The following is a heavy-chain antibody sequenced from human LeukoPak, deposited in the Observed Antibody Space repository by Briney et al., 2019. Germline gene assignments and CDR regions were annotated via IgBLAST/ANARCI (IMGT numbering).Heavy chain of an antibody. D-gene: IGHD3-3*01. CDR1: GYTFTSYY. Sequence: ASVKVSCKASGYTFTSYYMHWVRQAPGQGLEWMGIINPSGGSTSYAQKFQGRVTMTRDMSTSTVYMELSSLRSEDTAVYYCARGSRFLEWDNWFDPWGQGTLVTVSS. CDR2: INPSGGST. J-gene: IGHJ5*02. CDR3: ARGSRFLEWDNWFDP. V-gene: IGHV1-46*01.